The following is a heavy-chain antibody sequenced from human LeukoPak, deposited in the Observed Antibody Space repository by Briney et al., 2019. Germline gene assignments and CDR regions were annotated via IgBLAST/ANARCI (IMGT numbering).Heavy chain of an antibody. D-gene: IGHD5-18*01. V-gene: IGHV4-39*01. CDR1: GGSISSSSYY. Sequence: PSETLSLTCTVSGGSISSSSYYWGWIRQPPGKGLEWIGSIYYSGSTYYNPSLKSRVTISVDTSKNQFSLKLSSVTAADTAVYYCARQGYSPNYYYYYMDVWGKGTTVTVSS. CDR2: IYYSGST. J-gene: IGHJ6*03. CDR3: ARQGYSPNYYYYYMDV.